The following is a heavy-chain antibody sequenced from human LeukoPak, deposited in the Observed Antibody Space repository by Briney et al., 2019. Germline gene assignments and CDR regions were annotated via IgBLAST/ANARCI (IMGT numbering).Heavy chain of an antibody. V-gene: IGHV3-7*01. CDR1: GFTFSSYW. Sequence: PGGSLRLSCAASGFTFSSYWMSWVRQAPGKGLEWVANIKQDGSEKYYVDSVKGRFTISRDNAKNSLYLQMNSLRAEDTAVYYCAKDLWASETVIGTSRLPDSWGQGTLVTVSS. CDR3: AKDLWASETVIGTSRLPDS. D-gene: IGHD6-19*01. J-gene: IGHJ4*02. CDR2: IKQDGSEK.